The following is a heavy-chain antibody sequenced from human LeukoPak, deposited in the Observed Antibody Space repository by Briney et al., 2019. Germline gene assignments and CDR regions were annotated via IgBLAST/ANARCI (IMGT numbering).Heavy chain of an antibody. CDR3: VRESYRYIWFDD. J-gene: IGHJ4*02. D-gene: IGHD3-16*02. CDR1: GFTFSSYA. Sequence: PGGSLRLSCAASGFTFSSYAMSWVRQAPGKGLEWVAVMSYDGSNEYYADSVKGRFTISRDNSKNTLYLQMNSLRAEDTAVYYCVRESYRYIWFDDWGQSTLVTVSS. V-gene: IGHV3-30-3*01. CDR2: MSYDGSNE.